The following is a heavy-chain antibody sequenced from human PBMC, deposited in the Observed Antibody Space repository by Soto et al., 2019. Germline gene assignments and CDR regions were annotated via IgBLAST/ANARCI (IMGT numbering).Heavy chain of an antibody. J-gene: IGHJ4*02. Sequence: SVKVSCKASEVTFNSYAIAWVRQAPGQGLEWMGGIIPYYNTLNYAQKFQDRVTITADDSTNTVYMELSSLRSDDTAVYFCASGASRWYPYFFDSWAQGTLVTVSS. CDR1: EVTFNSYA. V-gene: IGHV1-69*13. CDR2: IIPYYNTL. CDR3: ASGASRWYPYFFDS. D-gene: IGHD6-13*01.